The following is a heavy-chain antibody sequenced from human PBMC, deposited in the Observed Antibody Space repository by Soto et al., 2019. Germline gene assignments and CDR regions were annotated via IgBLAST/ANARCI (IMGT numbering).Heavy chain of an antibody. J-gene: IGHJ6*02. D-gene: IGHD6-19*01. CDR2: IIPIFGTA. Sequence: SVKVSCKASGGTFSSYAISWVRQAPGQGLEWMGGIIPIFGTANYAQKFQGRVTITADKSTSTAYMELSSLRSEDTAVYYCAREPLIAVAGHYYYYGMDVWGQGTTVTVSS. CDR3: AREPLIAVAGHYYYYGMDV. V-gene: IGHV1-69*06. CDR1: GGTFSSYA.